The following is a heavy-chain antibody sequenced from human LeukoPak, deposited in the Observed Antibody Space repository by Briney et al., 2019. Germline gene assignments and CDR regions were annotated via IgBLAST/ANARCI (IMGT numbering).Heavy chain of an antibody. V-gene: IGHV3-30-3*01. CDR3: ARDQGRIL. CDR1: GFTFSSYA. Sequence: GRSLRLSCAASGFTFSSYAMHWVRQAPGKGLEWVAVISYDGSNKYYADSVKGRFTISRDNSKNTLYLQMNSLRAEDTAVYYCARDQGRILWGQGTPVTVSS. CDR2: ISYDGSNK. J-gene: IGHJ4*02.